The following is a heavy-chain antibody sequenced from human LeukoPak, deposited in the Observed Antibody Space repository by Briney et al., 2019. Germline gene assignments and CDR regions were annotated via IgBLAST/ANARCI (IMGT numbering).Heavy chain of an antibody. D-gene: IGHD3-10*01. CDR2: IYYSGST. CDR1: GGSISSYY. J-gene: IGHJ4*02. CDR3: ASSDYYGSGSYYTQFDY. Sequence: KPSETLSLTCTVFGGSISSYYWSWIRQPPGKGLEWIGYIYYSGSTNYNPSLKSRVTISVDTSKNQFSLKLSSVTAADTAVYYCASSDYYGSGSYYTQFDYWGQGTLVTVSS. V-gene: IGHV4-59*01.